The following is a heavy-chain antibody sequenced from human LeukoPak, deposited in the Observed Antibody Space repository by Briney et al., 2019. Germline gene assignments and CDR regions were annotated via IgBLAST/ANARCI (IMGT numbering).Heavy chain of an antibody. CDR1: GFTFSSYA. D-gene: IGHD6-19*01. CDR3: AKGSGSGWYVDYFDY. J-gene: IGHJ4*02. CDR2: ISTSGGST. V-gene: IGHV3-23*01. Sequence: GGSLRLSCAASGFTFSSYAMSWVRQAPGKGLEWVSAISTSGGSTYYADSVKGRFTISRDNSKNTLYLQMNSLRAEDTAVYYCAKGSGSGWYVDYFDYWGQGTLVTVSS.